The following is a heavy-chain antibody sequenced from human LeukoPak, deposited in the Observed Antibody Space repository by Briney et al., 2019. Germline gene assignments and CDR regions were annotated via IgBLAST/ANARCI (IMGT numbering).Heavy chain of an antibody. Sequence: SETLSLTCAVYGGSFSGYYWSWIRQPPGKGLEWIGEINHSGSTNYNPSLKSRVTISVDTSKNQFSLKLSSVTAADTAVYYCANLSGWDYWGQGTLVTVSS. J-gene: IGHJ4*02. V-gene: IGHV4-34*01. CDR2: INHSGST. CDR1: GGSFSGYY. CDR3: ANLSGWDY. D-gene: IGHD2-15*01.